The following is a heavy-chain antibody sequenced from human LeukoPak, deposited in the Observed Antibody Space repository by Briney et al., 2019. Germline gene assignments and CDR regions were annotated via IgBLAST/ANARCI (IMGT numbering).Heavy chain of an antibody. CDR2: INPNSGGT. Sequence: GASVKVSCKASGYAFTGYYMHWVRQAPGQGLEWMGWINPNSGGTNYAQKFQGRVTMTRDTSISTAYMELSRLRSDDTAVYYCASSQGYSGYNRFDYWGQGTLVTVSS. V-gene: IGHV1-2*02. CDR1: GYAFTGYY. J-gene: IGHJ4*02. D-gene: IGHD5-12*01. CDR3: ASSQGYSGYNRFDY.